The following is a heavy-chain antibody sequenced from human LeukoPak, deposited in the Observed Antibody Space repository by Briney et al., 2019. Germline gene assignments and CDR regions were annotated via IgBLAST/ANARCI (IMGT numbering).Heavy chain of an antibody. CDR2: IIPIFGIA. CDR3: ARDRGNWKTPIGY. J-gene: IGHJ4*02. Sequence: ASVKVSCKASGGTFSSYDISGVRQAPGQGLEWMGRIIPIFGIANYAQKFQGRVTITADKSTSTAYMELSSLRSEDTAVYYCARDRGNWKTPIGYWGQGTLVTVSS. D-gene: IGHD1-20*01. V-gene: IGHV1-69*04. CDR1: GGTFSSYD.